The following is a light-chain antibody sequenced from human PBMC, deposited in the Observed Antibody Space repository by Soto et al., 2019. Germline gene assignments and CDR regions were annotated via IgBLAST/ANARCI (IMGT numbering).Light chain of an antibody. CDR2: EGS. V-gene: IGLV2-14*02. CDR3: SSYASSSTSV. CDR1: SSDVGSYNL. Sequence: QSALTQPASGSGSPGQSITISCTGTSSDVGSYNLVSWYQHHPGKAPKLMIYEGSQRPSGVSNRFSGSQSGNTASLTISGLQDEDEADYYCSSYASSSTSVVGGGTKPTV. J-gene: IGLJ2*01.